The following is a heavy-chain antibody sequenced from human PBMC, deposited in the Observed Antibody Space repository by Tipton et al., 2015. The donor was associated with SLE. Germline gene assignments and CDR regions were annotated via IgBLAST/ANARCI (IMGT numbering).Heavy chain of an antibody. J-gene: IGHJ6*03. V-gene: IGHV4-59*01. CDR3: ASNSGTYYYYYYMDV. CDR1: GGSISSYY. Sequence: LRLSCTVSGGSISSYYWSWIRQPPGKGLEWIGYIYYSGSTNYNPPLKSRVTMSVDTSKNQFSLKLSSVTAADTAIYYCASNSGTYYYYYYMDVWGKGTTVTVSS. D-gene: IGHD1-26*01. CDR2: IYYSGST.